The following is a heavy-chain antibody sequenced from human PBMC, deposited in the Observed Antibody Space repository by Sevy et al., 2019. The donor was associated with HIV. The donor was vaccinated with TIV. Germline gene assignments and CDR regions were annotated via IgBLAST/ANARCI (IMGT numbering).Heavy chain of an antibody. V-gene: IGHV3-7*01. CDR1: GFTFSDYY. CDR3: ALDSSGFYA. CDR2: INKDGSEK. D-gene: IGHD3-3*01. J-gene: IGHJ5*02. Sequence: GGSLRLSCAASGFTFSDYYMSWVHQAPGKGLEWVANINKDGSEKYYVDSVKGRFTFSRDNAKNSLYLQMNSLRAEDTAVYYCALDSSGFYAWGQGTLVTVSS.